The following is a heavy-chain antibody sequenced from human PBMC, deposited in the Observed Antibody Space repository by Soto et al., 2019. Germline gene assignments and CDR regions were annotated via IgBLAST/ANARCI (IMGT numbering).Heavy chain of an antibody. J-gene: IGHJ6*02. CDR3: ALSAGWELLWDYYYGMDV. Sequence: SVKVSCKASGGTFSSYAISWVRQAPVQGLEWMGGIIPIFGTANYAQKFQGRVTITADESTSTAYMELSSLRSEDTAVYYCALSAGWELLWDYYYGMDVWGQGTTVTVSS. CDR2: IIPIFGTA. CDR1: GGTFSSYA. V-gene: IGHV1-69*01. D-gene: IGHD1-26*01.